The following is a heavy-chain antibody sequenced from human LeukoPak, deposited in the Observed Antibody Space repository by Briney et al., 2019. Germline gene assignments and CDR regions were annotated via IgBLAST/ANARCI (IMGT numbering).Heavy chain of an antibody. J-gene: IGHJ4*02. D-gene: IGHD3-22*01. V-gene: IGHV4-34*01. CDR1: GGSFSGYY. CDR3: AHFDSSGGPDY. CDR2: INHSGST. Sequence: PSETLSLTCAVYGGSFSGYYWSWIRQPPGKGLGWIGEINHSGSTNYNPSLKSRVTISVDTSKNQFSLKLSSVTAADTAVYYCAHFDSSGGPDYWGQGTLVTVSS.